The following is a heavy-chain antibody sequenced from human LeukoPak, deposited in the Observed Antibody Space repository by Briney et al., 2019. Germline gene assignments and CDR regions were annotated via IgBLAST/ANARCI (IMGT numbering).Heavy chain of an antibody. CDR2: INHSGST. CDR1: GGSFSGYY. J-gene: IGHJ6*02. V-gene: IGHV4-34*01. D-gene: IGHD1-14*01. CDR3: ARGWYNPYYYGMDG. Sequence: SETLSLTCAVYGGSFSGYYWSWIRQPPGKGLEWIEEINHSGSTNYNPSLKSRVTISVDTSKNQFSLKLSSVTAADTAVYYCARGWYNPYYYGMDGWGQGTTVTVSS.